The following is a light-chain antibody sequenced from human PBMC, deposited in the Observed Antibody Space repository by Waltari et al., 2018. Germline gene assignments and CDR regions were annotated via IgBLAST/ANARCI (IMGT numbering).Light chain of an antibody. CDR1: QSVGRS. CDR2: GAS. Sequence: ELVLTQSPAPLSLSPGERATLSCRASQSVGRSLGWYPQTPGQAARLLIDGASTRATGIPDMFSGSGSETDFSLTVSRLEPEDFGLYYCQHNLRLPVTFGQGTKVEIK. J-gene: IGKJ1*01. V-gene: IGKV3-20*01. CDR3: QHNLRLPVT.